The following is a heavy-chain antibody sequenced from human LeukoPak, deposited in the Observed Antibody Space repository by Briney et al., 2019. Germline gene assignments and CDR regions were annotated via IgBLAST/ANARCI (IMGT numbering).Heavy chain of an antibody. J-gene: IGHJ4*02. CDR2: INGGNGYT. D-gene: IGHD2-15*01. CDR3: ARDQSVDIRVDFDY. Sequence: ASVKVSCKASGYIFINYAIHWVRQAPGQRLEWMGWINGGNGYTKYSQNFQGRVTITRDTSASTAYMELSSLRSEDTAVYYCARDQSVDIRVDFDYWGQGTLVTVSS. V-gene: IGHV1-3*01. CDR1: GYIFINYA.